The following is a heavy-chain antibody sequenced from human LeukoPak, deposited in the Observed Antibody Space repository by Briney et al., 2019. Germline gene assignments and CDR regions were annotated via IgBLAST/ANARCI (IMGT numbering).Heavy chain of an antibody. D-gene: IGHD5-24*01. CDR2: INSDGSST. J-gene: IGHJ6*03. V-gene: IGHV3-74*01. CDR3: ARKEMDDYYYYYMDV. CDR1: GFTFSSYW. Sequence: GGSLRLSCAASGFTFSSYWMHWVRQAPGKGLVWVSRINSDGSSTSYADSVKGRFTISRDNAKNTLHLQMNSLRAEDTAVYYCARKEMDDYYYYYMDVWGKGTTVTVSS.